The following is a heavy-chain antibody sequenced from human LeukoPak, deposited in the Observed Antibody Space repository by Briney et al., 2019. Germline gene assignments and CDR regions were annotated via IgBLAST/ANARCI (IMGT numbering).Heavy chain of an antibody. CDR3: ARFAPSAWLQLANWFDP. D-gene: IGHD5-24*01. CDR2: IYYSGST. Sequence: SETLSLTCTVSGGSISSYYWSWIRQPPGKGLEWIGYIYYSGSTNYNPSLKSRVTISVDTSKNQSSLKLSSVTAADTAVYYCARFAPSAWLQLANWFDPWGQGTLVTVSS. J-gene: IGHJ5*02. CDR1: GGSISSYY. V-gene: IGHV4-59*08.